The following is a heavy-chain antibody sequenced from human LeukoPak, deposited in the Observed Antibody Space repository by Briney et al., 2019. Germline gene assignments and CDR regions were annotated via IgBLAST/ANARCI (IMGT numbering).Heavy chain of an antibody. V-gene: IGHV3-23*01. D-gene: IGHD3-10*01. Sequence: GGSLRLSCAASGFTFSSYAMSWVRQAPGKGLEWVSTISGGGGNTYYADSVKGRFTISRDISKNMLYLQMNSLRAEDTAVYYCAKDGDIWLGDLNWFDPWGQGTLVTVSS. J-gene: IGHJ5*02. CDR2: ISGGGGNT. CDR3: AKDGDIWLGDLNWFDP. CDR1: GFTFSSYA.